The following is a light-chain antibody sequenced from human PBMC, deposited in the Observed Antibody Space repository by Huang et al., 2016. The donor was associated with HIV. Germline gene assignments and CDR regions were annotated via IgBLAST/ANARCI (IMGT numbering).Light chain of an antibody. CDR3: QQYYSPPYT. V-gene: IGKV4-1*01. CDR2: GAS. J-gene: IGKJ2*01. CDR1: QAVLKNSNKKNY. Sequence: DIEMTQSPDSLTVSLGARAIINCKSSQAVLKNSNKKNYLAWYQQRPGQPPKVLIYGASSREAGVPDRFSGSGSGTDFNRTISSLQPEDLAGYYCQQYYSPPYTFGQGTRLEI.